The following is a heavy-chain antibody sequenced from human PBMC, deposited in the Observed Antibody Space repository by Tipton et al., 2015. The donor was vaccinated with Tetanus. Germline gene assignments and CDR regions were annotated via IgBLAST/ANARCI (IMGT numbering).Heavy chain of an antibody. CDR2: IYDSYDSGST. CDR1: GGSITSYY. J-gene: IGHJ4*02. V-gene: IGHV4-59*01. D-gene: IGHD6-13*01. CDR3: ARGFGSNWYYLDY. Sequence: TLSLTCTVSGGSITSYYWTWIRQPPGKGLEWIGYIYDSYDSGSTKYNPSLKSRVTISVNTSKNQFSLRLTSVTAADTAVYYCARGFGSNWYYLDYWGQGTLVTVSS.